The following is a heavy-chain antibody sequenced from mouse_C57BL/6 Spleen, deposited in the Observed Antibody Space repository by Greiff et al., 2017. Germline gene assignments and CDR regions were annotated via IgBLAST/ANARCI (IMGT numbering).Heavy chain of an antibody. J-gene: IGHJ2*01. Sequence: VQLQQSGAELVRPGASVTLSCKASGYTFTDYEMHWVKQTPVHGLEWIGAIDPETGGTAYNQKFKGKVILTADKSSSTAYMQLRSLTSEDSAVYYCTRELGREGAYWGQGTTLTVSS. D-gene: IGHD4-1*01. CDR1: GYTFTDYE. V-gene: IGHV1-15*01. CDR3: TRELGREGAY. CDR2: IDPETGGT.